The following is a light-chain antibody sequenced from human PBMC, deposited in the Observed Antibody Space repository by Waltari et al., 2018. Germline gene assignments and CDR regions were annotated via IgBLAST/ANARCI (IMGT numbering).Light chain of an antibody. CDR3: GADHGSGSSFVYV. CDR1: SGYSNYK. V-gene: IGLV9-49*03. Sequence: QPVLTQPPSASASLGASVTLTCTLSSGYSNYKVDWYQQRPGRGPRLGMRVGTGGIVGAKGDGIPDRFSGLGSGLTRYLTIKNIQEEDESDYHCGADHGSGSSFVYVFGTGTKVTVL. CDR2: VGTGGIVG. J-gene: IGLJ1*01.